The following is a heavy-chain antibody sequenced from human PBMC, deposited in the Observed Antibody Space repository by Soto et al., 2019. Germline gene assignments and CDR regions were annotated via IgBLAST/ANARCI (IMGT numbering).Heavy chain of an antibody. Sequence: PSETLYLTCSQSGSAIGGYYWRWIRQPRGKALEYIGYVSHSGSTDYKPSIKSRVSISIDTSKNQCSLKTISVTAADTAVYYCARHGSDSGWFFFGPWGQGALVTVSS. CDR1: GSAIGGYY. CDR3: ARHGSDSGWFFFGP. J-gene: IGHJ5*02. CDR2: VSHSGST. V-gene: IGHV4-59*08. D-gene: IGHD6-19*01.